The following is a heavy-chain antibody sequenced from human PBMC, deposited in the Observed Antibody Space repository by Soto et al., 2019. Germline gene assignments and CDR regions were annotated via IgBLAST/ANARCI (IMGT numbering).Heavy chain of an antibody. Sequence: PSETLSLTCAVYGGSFSGYYWSWIRQPPGKGLEWIGEINHSGSTNYNPSLKSRVTISVDTSKNQFSLYLQMNSLRAEDTAVYYCARVLSSSIYYYYMDVWGKGTTVTVSS. D-gene: IGHD6-13*01. CDR1: GGSFSGYY. J-gene: IGHJ6*03. V-gene: IGHV4-34*01. CDR3: ARVLSSSIYYYYMDV. CDR2: INHSGST.